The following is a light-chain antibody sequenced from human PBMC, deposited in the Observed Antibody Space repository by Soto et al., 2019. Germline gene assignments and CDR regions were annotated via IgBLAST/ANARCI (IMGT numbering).Light chain of an antibody. CDR3: QQYANSIT. V-gene: IGKV3-20*01. CDR1: QSVGSNN. Sequence: EIVLTQSPGTQSLSPGETATLSCRASQSVGSNNLAWYHQKPGQTPRLLIYDASSRATGIPDRFSGSGSATDFTLTISRLEPEDFAVYYCQQYANSITFGQGTRLEIE. J-gene: IGKJ5*01. CDR2: DAS.